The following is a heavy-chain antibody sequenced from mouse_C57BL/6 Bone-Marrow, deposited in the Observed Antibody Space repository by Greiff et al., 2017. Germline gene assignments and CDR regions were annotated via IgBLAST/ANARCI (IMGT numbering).Heavy chain of an antibody. CDR2: INPGSGGT. D-gene: IGHD2-3*01. CDR1: GYAFTNYL. V-gene: IGHV1-54*01. Sequence: QVQLQQSGAELVRPGTSVKVSCKASGYAFTNYLIEWVKQRPGQGLEWIGVINPGSGGTNYNEKFKGKATLTADKSSSTAYMQFSSLTSEDSAVYFCARWSPFYDGARYWGQGTTLTVSS. J-gene: IGHJ2*01. CDR3: ARWSPFYDGARY.